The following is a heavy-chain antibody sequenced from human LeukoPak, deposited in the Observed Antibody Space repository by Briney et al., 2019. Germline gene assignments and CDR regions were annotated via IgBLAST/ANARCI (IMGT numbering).Heavy chain of an antibody. Sequence: GPLRLSCVASEFTFGLYWMGWVRPAPGEGVEGVANIWQDGSDKYSVDSVRGRFTICKDNAKNFLYLQMNSLRAEDTAVYYCARNILNYYYYMDIWGKGTTVTVSS. J-gene: IGHJ6*03. V-gene: IGHV3-7*01. CDR3: ARNILNYYYYMDI. D-gene: IGHD2/OR15-2a*01. CDR2: IWQDGSDK. CDR1: EFTFGLYW.